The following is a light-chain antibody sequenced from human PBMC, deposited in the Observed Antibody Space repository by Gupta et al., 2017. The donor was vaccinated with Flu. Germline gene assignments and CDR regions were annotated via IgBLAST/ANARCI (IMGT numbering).Light chain of an antibody. Sequence: QSVLTQPPSVSGAPGQTFTISCTGSSSNIGAGYDVHWYQQLPRTAPKLLIYGNSNRPSGGPARVSGSNSGTSASMAISGLQSEEEADYYCQSYDSSLSGTWVFGGGTKLTVL. CDR1: SSNIGAGYD. J-gene: IGLJ3*02. CDR3: QSYDSSLSGTWV. CDR2: GNS. V-gene: IGLV1-40*01.